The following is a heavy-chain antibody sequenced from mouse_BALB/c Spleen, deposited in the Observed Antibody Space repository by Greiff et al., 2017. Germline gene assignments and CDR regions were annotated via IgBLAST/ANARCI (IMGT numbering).Heavy chain of an antibody. V-gene: IGHV3-6*02. CDR1: GYSITSGYY. Sequence: EVQLVESGPGLVKPSQSLSLTCSVTGYSITSGYYWNWIRQFPGNKLEWMGYISYDGSNNYNPSLKNRISITRDTSKNQFFLKLNSVTTEDTATYYCARLPDYWGQGTTLTVSS. CDR3: ARLPDY. CDR2: ISYDGSN. J-gene: IGHJ2*01.